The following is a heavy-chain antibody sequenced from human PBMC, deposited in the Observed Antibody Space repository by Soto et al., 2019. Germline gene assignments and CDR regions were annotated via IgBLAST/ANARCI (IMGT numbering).Heavy chain of an antibody. D-gene: IGHD7-27*01. V-gene: IGHV3-7*01. CDR1: GFTFSSYR. J-gene: IGHJ4*02. Sequence: GGSLRLSCAASGFTFSSYRMSWVRQAPGKGLEWVANIKQDGSNKNYVDSVRGRFTISRDNAKNSLSLQMNSLRADDTAIYYCARPKGVPGDLLDYWGQGTRVTVSS. CDR3: ARPKGVPGDLLDY. CDR2: IKQDGSNK.